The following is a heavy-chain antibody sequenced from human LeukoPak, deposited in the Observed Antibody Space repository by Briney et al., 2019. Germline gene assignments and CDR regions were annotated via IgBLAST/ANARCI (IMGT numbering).Heavy chain of an antibody. V-gene: IGHV4-34*12. CDR2: IVYSGST. J-gene: IGHJ5*02. D-gene: IGHD6-13*01. CDR1: GGSFDGYY. Sequence: SETLSLTCAVFGGSFDGYYWTWIRQSPGKGLEWIGEIVYSGSTNYNPSLKSRVSISADTSKVQFSLTLSSVTAADTAVYFCARAYSSSWYLNWFDPWGQGTLVTVSS. CDR3: ARAYSSSWYLNWFDP.